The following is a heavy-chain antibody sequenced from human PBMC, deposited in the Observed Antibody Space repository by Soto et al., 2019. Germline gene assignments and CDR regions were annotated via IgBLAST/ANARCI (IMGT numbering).Heavy chain of an antibody. V-gene: IGHV3-72*01. CDR3: ARERVSTPYQISSFVS. CDR2: IRDKANEYST. J-gene: IGHJ5*01. CDR1: GFSFCDYF. Sequence: EVQLVESGGALVQPGGSLRLSCAASGFSFCDYFVGWVRQAPGKGLEWVGRIRDKANEYSTEYAASENGRLTISRDDSKASLYLEMNTLKGEDTAVYYCARERVSTPYQISSFVSWAQGTLVTVSS. D-gene: IGHD2-15*01.